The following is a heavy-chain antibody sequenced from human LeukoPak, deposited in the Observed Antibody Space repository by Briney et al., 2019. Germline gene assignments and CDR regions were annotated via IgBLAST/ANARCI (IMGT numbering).Heavy chain of an antibody. Sequence: PETLSLTCAVYGGSFSGYYWSWIRQPPGKGLEWIGEINHSGSTNYNPSLKSRVTISVDTSKNQFSLKLSSVTAADTAVYYCARVRRDGYYYYMDVWGKGTTVTVSS. CDR1: GGSFSGYY. D-gene: IGHD5-24*01. CDR2: INHSGST. V-gene: IGHV4-34*01. CDR3: ARVRRDGYYYYMDV. J-gene: IGHJ6*03.